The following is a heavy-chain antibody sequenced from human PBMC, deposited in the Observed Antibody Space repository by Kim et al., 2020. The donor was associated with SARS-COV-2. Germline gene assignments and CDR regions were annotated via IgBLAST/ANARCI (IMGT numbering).Heavy chain of an antibody. D-gene: IGHD2-2*01. J-gene: IGHJ4*02. CDR3: VRYCSSTSCYCS. V-gene: IGHV3-64D*06. Sequence: YYADSVKGRFTISRDNSKNTLYLQMSSLRAEDTAVYYCVRYCSSTSCYCSWGQGTLVTVSS.